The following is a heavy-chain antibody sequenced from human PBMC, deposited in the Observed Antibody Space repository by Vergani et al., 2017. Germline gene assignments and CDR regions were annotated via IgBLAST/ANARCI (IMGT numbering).Heavy chain of an antibody. CDR2: IKQDGSEK. CDR1: GFTFSSHW. Sequence: EVQLVESGGGLVQPGGSLRLSCAASGFTFSSHWMSWVRQAPGKGLEWVANIKQDGSEKYYVDSVKGRFTISRDNAKNSLYLQMNSLRAEDTAVYYCARAYNWSYGWMGAFDIWGQGTMVTVSS. D-gene: IGHD1-7*01. V-gene: IGHV3-7*04. CDR3: ARAYNWSYGWMGAFDI. J-gene: IGHJ3*02.